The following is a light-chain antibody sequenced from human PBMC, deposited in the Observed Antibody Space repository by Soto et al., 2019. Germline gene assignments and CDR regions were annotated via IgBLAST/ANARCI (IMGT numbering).Light chain of an antibody. J-gene: IGLJ1*01. CDR2: EVS. CDR3: SSYAGSNTSRV. V-gene: IGLV2-8*01. CDR1: SSDVGGYNY. Sequence: QSVLTQPPSASGSPGQSVTISCTGTSSDVGGYNYVSWYQQHPGKAPKLMIYEVSKRPSGVPDRFSGSKSGNTASLTVSGLQAEDEADYYCSSYAGSNTSRVFGTGTKLTVL.